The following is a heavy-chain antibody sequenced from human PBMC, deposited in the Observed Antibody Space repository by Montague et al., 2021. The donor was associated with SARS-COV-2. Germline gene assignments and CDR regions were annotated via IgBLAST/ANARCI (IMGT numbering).Heavy chain of an antibody. CDR2: IYYSGTT. J-gene: IGHJ5*02. D-gene: IGHD3-10*01. Sequence: SETLSLTCTVSGGSISSNNNYWGWIRQSAGKGLEWIGSIYYSGTTYYNPSLKSRVTISVDTSKNQFSLRLSSVTATDTSVYYCVRSTATFGESHNWFAPWGQGTLVIVSS. CDR1: GGSISSNNNY. CDR3: VRSTATFGESHNWFAP. V-gene: IGHV4-39*01.